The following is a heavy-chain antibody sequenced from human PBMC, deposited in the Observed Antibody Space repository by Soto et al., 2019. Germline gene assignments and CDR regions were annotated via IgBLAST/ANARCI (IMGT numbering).Heavy chain of an antibody. Sequence: EVRLLESGGGLVQRGGSLGLSCAASQFTFSNYGMNWVRQAPGKGLEWVTGISGSGGYTYYAGSVKGRFTISSDDTKNTLYLEKYSQRVEDTAVYYCAKPSGGYSYGHAFDIWGQGTLVTVSS. J-gene: IGHJ3*02. CDR1: QFTFSNYG. D-gene: IGHD5-18*01. CDR3: AKPSGGYSYGHAFDI. V-gene: IGHV3-23*01. CDR2: ISGSGGYT.